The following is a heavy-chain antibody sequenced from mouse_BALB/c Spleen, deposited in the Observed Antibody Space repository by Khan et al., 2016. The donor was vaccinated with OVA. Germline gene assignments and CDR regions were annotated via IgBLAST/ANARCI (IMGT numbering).Heavy chain of an antibody. V-gene: IGHV3-2*02. CDR1: GYSITSGYA. D-gene: IGHD1-1*01. Sequence: EVKLEESGPGLVKPSQSLSLTCTVTGYSITSGYAWNWIRQFPGNKLEWMGYISYSGGTSYNPSLKSRISITRDTSKNQFFLQLNSVTTEDTATSNCASGNYYRYYFDYWGQGTPLTVSS. CDR2: ISYSGGT. J-gene: IGHJ2*01. CDR3: ASGNYYRYYFDY.